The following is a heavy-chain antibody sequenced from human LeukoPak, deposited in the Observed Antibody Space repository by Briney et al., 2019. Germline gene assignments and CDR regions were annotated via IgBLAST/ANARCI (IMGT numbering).Heavy chain of an antibody. Sequence: GGSLRLSCAASGFTFSSYAMHWVRQAPGKGLEWVAVISYDGSNKYYVDSVKGRFTISRDNSKNTLYLQMNSLRAEDTAVYYCAKIPGDIVVVPAAIGGYYYYMDVWGKGTTVTVSS. D-gene: IGHD2-2*01. CDR2: ISYDGSNK. J-gene: IGHJ6*03. CDR3: AKIPGDIVVVPAAIGGYYYYMDV. CDR1: GFTFSSYA. V-gene: IGHV3-30-3*01.